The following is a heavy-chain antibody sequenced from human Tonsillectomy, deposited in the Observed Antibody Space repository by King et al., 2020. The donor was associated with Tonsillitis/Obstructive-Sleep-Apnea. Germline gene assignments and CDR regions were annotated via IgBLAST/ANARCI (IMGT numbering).Heavy chain of an antibody. Sequence: VQLVESGGGLVKPGGSLRLSCAASGFTFSSYSMNWVRQAPGKGLEWVSSISSSSSYIYYADSVKGRFTISRDNAQNSLYLQINSLRAEDTAVYYCARVSNVVQVVTDFAYWGQGTLVTASP. V-gene: IGHV3-21*01. CDR2: ISSSSSYI. CDR3: ARVSNVVQVVTDFAY. CDR1: GFTFSSYS. J-gene: IGHJ4*02. D-gene: IGHD3-10*01.